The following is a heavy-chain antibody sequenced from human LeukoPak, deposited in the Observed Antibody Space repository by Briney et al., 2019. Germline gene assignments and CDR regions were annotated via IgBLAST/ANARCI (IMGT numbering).Heavy chain of an antibody. Sequence: QPGGSLRLSCAASGFTFSDYGMHWVRQARGKGLEWVAVIWYDGSNKNYADSVKGRFTISRDNSKNTLYLQMNRLRAEDTAVYYCATGIPQTGVMLDYWGQGTLVTVSS. V-gene: IGHV3-33*01. J-gene: IGHJ4*02. CDR1: GFTFSDYG. CDR2: IWYDGSNK. D-gene: IGHD2-21*01. CDR3: ATGIPQTGVMLDY.